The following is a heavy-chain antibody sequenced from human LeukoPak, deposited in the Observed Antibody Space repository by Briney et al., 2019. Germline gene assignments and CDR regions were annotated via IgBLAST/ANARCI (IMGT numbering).Heavy chain of an antibody. V-gene: IGHV3-23*01. CDR2: ISGSGGST. D-gene: IGHD4-17*01. J-gene: IGHJ4*02. CDR1: GFTFSSYA. Sequence: PGGSLRLSCAASGFTFSSYAMSWVRQAPGKGLEWVSAISGSGGSTYYADSVKGRFTISRDNSKNTLYLQMNSLRAEDTAVYYCANIGGYGDYFDYWGQGTLVTVSS. CDR3: ANIGGYGDYFDY.